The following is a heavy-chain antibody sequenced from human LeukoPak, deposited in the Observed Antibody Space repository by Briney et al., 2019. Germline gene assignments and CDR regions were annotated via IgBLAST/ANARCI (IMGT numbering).Heavy chain of an antibody. V-gene: IGHV3-66*01. CDR2: IYSGGST. J-gene: IGHJ6*02. CDR3: ARDDPYYYYGSAHTLAHYGMDV. CDR1: GFTVSSNY. D-gene: IGHD3-10*01. Sequence: PGGSLRLFCAASGFTVSSNYMSWVRQAPGKGLEWVSVIYSGGSTYYADSVKGRFTISRDNSKNTLYLQMNSLRAEDTAVYYCARDDPYYYYGSAHTLAHYGMDVWGQGTTVTVSS.